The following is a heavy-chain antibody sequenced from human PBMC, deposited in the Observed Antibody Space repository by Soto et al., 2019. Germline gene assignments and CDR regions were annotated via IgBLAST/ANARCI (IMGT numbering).Heavy chain of an antibody. D-gene: IGHD6-6*01. CDR2: ISSSSSYI. CDR1: GFTFSSYS. V-gene: IGHV3-21*01. Sequence: EVQLVESGGGLVKPGGSLRLSCAASGFTFSSYSMNWVRQAPGKGLQWVSSISSSSSYIYYADSVKGRFTISRDNAKKCLYVEMKSLRAGDTDVDYCARYLYSTSARYFDYWGQGTLVTVSS. CDR3: ARYLYSTSARYFDY. J-gene: IGHJ4*02.